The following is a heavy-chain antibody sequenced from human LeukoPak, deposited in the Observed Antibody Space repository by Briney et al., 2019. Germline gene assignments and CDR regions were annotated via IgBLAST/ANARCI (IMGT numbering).Heavy chain of an antibody. Sequence: GRSLRLSCVASGFIFDNYAMHWVRQAPGKGLEWVSGISWNSDNIDYVDSVKGRFTISRDNAKNSLYLQMNSLRAEDTAMYYCTRAPGTGPLTVRWSGPFDIWGQGTMVTVSS. V-gene: IGHV3-9*01. J-gene: IGHJ3*02. D-gene: IGHD3-3*01. CDR3: TRAPGTGPLTVRWSGPFDI. CDR2: ISWNSDNI. CDR1: GFIFDNYA.